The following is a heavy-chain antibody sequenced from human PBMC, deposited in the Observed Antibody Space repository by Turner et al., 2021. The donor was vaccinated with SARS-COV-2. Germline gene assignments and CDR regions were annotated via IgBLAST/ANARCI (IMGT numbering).Heavy chain of an antibody. CDR3: AREYYGLLAGYYLDS. CDR2: INNGGSTI. J-gene: IGHJ4*02. Sequence: EVQLVESGGGLVQPGGSLRLSCSASGFSFSTFEMNWVRQAPGKGLEWLSYINNGGSTIHYADSVKGRFTVSSDNAKNSLYLQLNSLKAEDTAVYYCAREYYGLLAGYYLDSWGQGTLVTVSS. D-gene: IGHD3-9*01. V-gene: IGHV3-48*03. CDR1: GFSFSTFE.